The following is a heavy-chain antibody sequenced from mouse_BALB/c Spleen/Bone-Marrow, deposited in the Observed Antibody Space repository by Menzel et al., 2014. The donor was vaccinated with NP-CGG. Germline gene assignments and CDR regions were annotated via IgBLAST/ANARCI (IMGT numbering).Heavy chain of an antibody. CDR3: ASNYYGYAMDY. J-gene: IGHJ4*01. CDR1: GYSFTGYY. V-gene: IGHV1-26*01. D-gene: IGHD1-1*01. Sequence: VQLQQPGPELVKPGASVKISCKASGYSFTGYYMHWVKQSHVKSLEWIGRINPYNGATSYNQNFKDKASLTVDKSSSTAYMELHSLTSEDSAVYYCASNYYGYAMDYWGQGTSVTVSS. CDR2: INPYNGAT.